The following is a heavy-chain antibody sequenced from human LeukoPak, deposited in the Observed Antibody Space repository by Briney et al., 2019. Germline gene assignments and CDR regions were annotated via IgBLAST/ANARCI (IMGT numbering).Heavy chain of an antibody. Sequence: GGSLRLSCAASGFTFDDYGMSWVRQAPGKGLEWVSGINWNGSGAGYADSVKGRFTISRDNAKNSLYLQMNSLKAEDTALFYCARYKEVIRGGGDYYFYMDVWGKGTTVTVSS. CDR1: GFTFDDYG. V-gene: IGHV3-20*04. CDR3: ARYKEVIRGGGDYYFYMDV. J-gene: IGHJ6*03. D-gene: IGHD3-16*02. CDR2: INWNGSGA.